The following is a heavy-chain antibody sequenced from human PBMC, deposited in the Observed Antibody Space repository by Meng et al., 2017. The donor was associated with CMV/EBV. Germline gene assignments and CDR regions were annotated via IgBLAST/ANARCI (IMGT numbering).Heavy chain of an antibody. J-gene: IGHJ4*02. CDR3: ARGGGPSSGYSSGWASGY. D-gene: IGHD6-19*01. V-gene: IGHV3-7*01. Sequence: GESLKISCAASGFTFSDYYMSWIRQAPGKGLEWVANIKQDGSEKYYVDSVKGRFTISRDNAKNSLYLQMNSLRAEDTAVYYCARGGGPSSGYSSGWASGYWGQGTLVTVSS. CDR2: IKQDGSEK. CDR1: GFTFSDYY.